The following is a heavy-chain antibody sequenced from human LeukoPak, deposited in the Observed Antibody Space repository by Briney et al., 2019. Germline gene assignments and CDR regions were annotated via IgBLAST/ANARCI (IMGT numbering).Heavy chain of an antibody. Sequence: GASVKVSCKASGFNFITSTMQWVRQARGQRPEWIGWIVVGSGDTNYAQKFQDRVSISRDMSTSTAYMELRSLRSDDTAVYFCARGFYYDSGVFPDFQTFDSWGQGTLVTVSS. CDR1: GFNFITST. CDR3: ARGFYYDSGVFPDFQTFDS. CDR2: IVVGSGDT. D-gene: IGHD3-22*01. V-gene: IGHV1-58*02. J-gene: IGHJ4*02.